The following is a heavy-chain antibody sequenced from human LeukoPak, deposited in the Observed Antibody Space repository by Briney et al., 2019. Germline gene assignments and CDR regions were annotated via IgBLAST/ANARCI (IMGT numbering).Heavy chain of an antibody. CDR3: ARQSYCGADCYSFDY. J-gene: IGHJ4*02. CDR1: GFTFSSYS. D-gene: IGHD2-21*02. V-gene: IGHV3-21*01. CDR2: ISSSSSYI. Sequence: GGSLRLSCAASGFTFSSYSMNWVRQAPGKGLEWVSSISSSSSYIYYADSVKGRFTISRDNAKNSLFLQMNSLRAEDTAVYYCARQSYCGADCYSFDYWGQGTLVTVSS.